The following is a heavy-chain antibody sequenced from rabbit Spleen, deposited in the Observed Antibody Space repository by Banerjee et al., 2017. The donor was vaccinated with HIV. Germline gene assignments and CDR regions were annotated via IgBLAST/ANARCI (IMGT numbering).Heavy chain of an antibody. CDR2: INAYTGKP. CDR1: GFSFSNKDV. Sequence: QEQLVESGGGLVKPEGSLTLTCKASGFSFSNKDVMCWVRQAPGKGLEWIACINAYTGKPVYATWAKGRFTISRTSSTTVTLQMTSLTAADTATYFCARDLASVVGWNFNLWGPGTLVTVS. V-gene: IGHV1S45*01. J-gene: IGHJ4*01. CDR3: ARDLASVVGWNFNL. D-gene: IGHD3-1*01.